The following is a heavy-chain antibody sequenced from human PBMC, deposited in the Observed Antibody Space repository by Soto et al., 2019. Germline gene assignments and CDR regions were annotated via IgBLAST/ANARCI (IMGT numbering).Heavy chain of an antibody. V-gene: IGHV3-23*01. CDR2: ISGSGGST. J-gene: IGHJ3*02. CDR1: GFTFSSYA. Sequence: GESLKISCAASGFTFSSYAMSWVRQAPGKGLEWVSAISGSGGSTYYADSVKGRFTISRDNSKNTLYLQMNSLRAEDTAVYYCAKDAPRYYYGSGSYLLNAFDIWGQGTMVTVSS. D-gene: IGHD3-10*01. CDR3: AKDAPRYYYGSGSYLLNAFDI.